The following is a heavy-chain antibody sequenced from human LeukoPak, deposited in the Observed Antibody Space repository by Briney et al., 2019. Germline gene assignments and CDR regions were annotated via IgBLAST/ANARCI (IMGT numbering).Heavy chain of an antibody. Sequence: AGGSLRLSCAASGFTFDDYAMHWVRQAPGKGLEWVSGISWNSGSIGYADSVKGRFTISRDNAKNSLYLQMNSLRAEDTALYYCAKDIGGARYSGSYPDYRGQGTLVTVSS. V-gene: IGHV3-9*01. CDR2: ISWNSGSI. D-gene: IGHD1-26*01. CDR1: GFTFDDYA. J-gene: IGHJ4*02. CDR3: AKDIGGARYSGSYPDY.